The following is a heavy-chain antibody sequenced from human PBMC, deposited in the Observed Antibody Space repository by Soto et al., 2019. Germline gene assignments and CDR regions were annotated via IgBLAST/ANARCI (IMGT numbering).Heavy chain of an antibody. J-gene: IGHJ4*02. Sequence: PGGSLRLSCAASGFNVSTNYMNWVRQAPGKGLEWVSTIYIGGSAYYADSVKGRFTISRDKSKNTLSLQMNSLGAEDTAVYYCARGDLTFSYLDYWGQGTLVTVSS. CDR1: GFNVSTNY. CDR3: ARGDLTFSYLDY. CDR2: IYIGGSA. V-gene: IGHV3-66*01. D-gene: IGHD2-21*02.